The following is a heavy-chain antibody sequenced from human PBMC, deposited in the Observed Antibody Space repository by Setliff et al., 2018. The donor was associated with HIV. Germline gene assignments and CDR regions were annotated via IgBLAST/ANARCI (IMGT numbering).Heavy chain of an antibody. D-gene: IGHD3-10*01. CDR3: ARGGDRMQIWSRFPFDI. Sequence: ASVKVSCKASGYTFNNYALYWVRQAPGQGFEWMGWINTNTGSPTYAQGLTRRFVFSLDPSVPTAYLQITGLKAEDTAVYYCARGGDRMQIWSRFPFDIWGQGTMVTVSS. V-gene: IGHV7-4-1*02. CDR2: INTNTGSP. CDR1: GYTFNNYA. J-gene: IGHJ3*02.